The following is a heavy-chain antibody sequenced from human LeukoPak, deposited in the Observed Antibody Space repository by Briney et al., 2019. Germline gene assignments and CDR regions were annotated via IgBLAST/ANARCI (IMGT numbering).Heavy chain of an antibody. CDR2: SKCDGSST. D-gene: IGHD2/OR15-2a*01. CDR3: ARAARADCTSPTCHSWLAP. CDR1: GFTFSGHW. V-gene: IGHV3-74*01. J-gene: IGHJ5*02. Sequence: PGGSLRLSCAASGFTFSGHWMHWVRQVPGKGLVWVSRSKCDGSSTSYADSVKGRFTISRDNAKNTLYLQMNSLRAEDTAVYYCARAARADCTSPTCHSWLAPWGQGTQVTVSS.